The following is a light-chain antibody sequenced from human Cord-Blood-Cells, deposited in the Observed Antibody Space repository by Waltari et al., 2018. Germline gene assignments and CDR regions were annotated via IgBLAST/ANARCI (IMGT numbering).Light chain of an antibody. CDR1: QSVSIY. CDR2: DAS. V-gene: IGKV3-11*01. Sequence: EIVLTPSPATLSLSPGERATLSCRASQSVSIYLAWYQRKPGQAPRLLIYDASNRATGIPARFSGSGSGTDFTLTISSLEPEDFAVYYCQQRSNWPRSFGGGTKVEIK. CDR3: QQRSNWPRS. J-gene: IGKJ4*01.